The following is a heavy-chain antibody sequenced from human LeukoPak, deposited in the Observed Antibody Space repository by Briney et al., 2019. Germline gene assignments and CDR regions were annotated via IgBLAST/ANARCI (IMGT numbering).Heavy chain of an antibody. D-gene: IGHD3-22*01. J-gene: IGHJ4*02. Sequence: ASVKVSCKASGYTFTSYAMRWVRQAPGQRLEWMGWINAGNGNTKYSQKFQGRVTITRDTSASTAYMELSSLRSEDTAVYYCARVPMIVVNYFDYWGQGTLVTVSS. CDR3: ARVPMIVVNYFDY. V-gene: IGHV1-3*01. CDR1: GYTFTSYA. CDR2: INAGNGNT.